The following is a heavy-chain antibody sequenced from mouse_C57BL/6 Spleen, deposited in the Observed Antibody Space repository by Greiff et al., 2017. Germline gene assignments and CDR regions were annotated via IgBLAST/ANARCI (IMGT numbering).Heavy chain of an antibody. J-gene: IGHJ3*01. V-gene: IGHV1-50*01. Sequence: QVQLQQPGAELVKPGASVKLSCKASGYTFTSYWMQWVKQRPGQGLEWIGEIDPSDSYTNYNHKFKGKATLTVDTSSSTAYMQLSSLTSEDSAVYYCARDGEYYYGSSYGAYWGQGTLVTVSA. D-gene: IGHD1-1*01. CDR3: ARDGEYYYGSSYGAY. CDR1: GYTFTSYW. CDR2: IDPSDSYT.